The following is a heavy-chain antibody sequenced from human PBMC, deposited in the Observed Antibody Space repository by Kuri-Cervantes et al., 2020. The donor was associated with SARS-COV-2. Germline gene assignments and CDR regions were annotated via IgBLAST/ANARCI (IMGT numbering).Heavy chain of an antibody. CDR2: IYYSGST. V-gene: IGHV4-59*11. D-gene: IGHD3-22*01. CDR3: ARGKAEITMIVVVITSGSYYFDY. Sequence: ESLKISCTVSGGSISSHYWSWIRQPPGKGLEWIGYIYYSGSTNYNPSLKSRVTISVDTSKNQFSLKLTSVTAADTAVYYCARGKAEITMIVVVITSGSYYFDYWGQGTLVTVSS. CDR1: GGSISSHY. J-gene: IGHJ4*02.